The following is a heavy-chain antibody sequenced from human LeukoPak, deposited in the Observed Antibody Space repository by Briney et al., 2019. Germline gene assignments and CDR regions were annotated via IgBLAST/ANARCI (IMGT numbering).Heavy chain of an antibody. D-gene: IGHD2-2*01. CDR1: GGSFSGYY. CDR3: ARGYCSSTSCSKDYYYGMDV. J-gene: IGHJ6*02. Sequence: SETLSLTCAVYGGSFSGYYWSWLRQPPGKGLEWIGEINHSGSTNYNPSLKSRVTISVDTSKNQFSLKLSSVTAADTAVYYCARGYCSSTSCSKDYYYGMDVWGQGTTVTVSS. V-gene: IGHV4-34*01. CDR2: INHSGST.